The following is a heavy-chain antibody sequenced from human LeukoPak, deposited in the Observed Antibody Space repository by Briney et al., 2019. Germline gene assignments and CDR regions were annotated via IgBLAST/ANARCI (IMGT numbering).Heavy chain of an antibody. V-gene: IGHV3-30-3*01. CDR1: GFTFSSYA. Sequence: GGSLRLSCAASGFTFSSYAMHWVRQAPGKGLEWVAVISYDGSNKYHADSVKGRFTISRDNSKNTLYLQMNSLRAEDTAVYYCAREDGYSYGYFDYWGQGTLVTVSS. D-gene: IGHD5-18*01. J-gene: IGHJ4*02. CDR3: AREDGYSYGYFDY. CDR2: ISYDGSNK.